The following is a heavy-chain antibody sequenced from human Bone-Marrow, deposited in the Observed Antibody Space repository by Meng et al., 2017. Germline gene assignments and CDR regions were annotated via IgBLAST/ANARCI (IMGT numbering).Heavy chain of an antibody. CDR2: IYHSGST. J-gene: IGHJ4*02. V-gene: IGHV4-4*03. Sequence: RERFPGLVSPPGPLSPTCAASGDSISGSTWGSGARQPPGKGLEWIGEIYHSGSTNYNPSLKSRFTISVDKSKNQFSLKLSSVTAADTAVYYCARVGGKQWLARGPLHYYFDYWGQGTLVTVSS. D-gene: IGHD6-19*01. CDR3: ARVGGKQWLARGPLHYYFDY. CDR1: GDSISGSTW.